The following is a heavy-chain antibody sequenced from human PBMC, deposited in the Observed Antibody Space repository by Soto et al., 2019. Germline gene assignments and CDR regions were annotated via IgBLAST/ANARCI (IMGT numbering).Heavy chain of an antibody. Sequence: GWSLRLSCAASGFTFSSYAMHWVRQAPGKGLEWVAVISYDGSNKYYADSVKGRFTISRDNSKNTLYLQMNSLRAEDTAVYYCARDRDIVVVPAAMLGYWGQGTLVTVSS. D-gene: IGHD2-2*01. V-gene: IGHV3-30-3*01. CDR1: GFTFSSYA. CDR3: ARDRDIVVVPAAMLGY. CDR2: ISYDGSNK. J-gene: IGHJ4*02.